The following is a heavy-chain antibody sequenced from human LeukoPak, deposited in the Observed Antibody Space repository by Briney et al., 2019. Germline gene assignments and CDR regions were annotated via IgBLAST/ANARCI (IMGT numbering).Heavy chain of an antibody. CDR2: IFHSGIT. CDR1: DGSIFSSNW. Sequence: PSGTLSFTCAVSDGSIFSSNWWSWVRQPPGKGLEWIGQIFHSGITSYNPSLKSRVTISVDKSKNQFSLQLTSVTAADTAVYYCARSPTKRVTEDYWGRGTLVTVSS. D-gene: IGHD5-18*01. CDR3: ARSPTKRVTEDY. V-gene: IGHV4-4*02. J-gene: IGHJ4*02.